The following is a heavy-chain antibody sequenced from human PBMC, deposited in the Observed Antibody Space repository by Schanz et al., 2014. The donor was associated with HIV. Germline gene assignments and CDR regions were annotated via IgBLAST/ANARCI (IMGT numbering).Heavy chain of an antibody. D-gene: IGHD6-19*01. CDR3: AKRGVAAEFDY. V-gene: IGHV3-30*18. CDR1: GFTFRRHG. Sequence: QVQLVESGGGVVQPGRSLRVSCAASGFTFRRHGMHWVRQAPGKGLEWVALISFDGATTSYVDSVKGRFTISRDNVKNTLSLQMSSLRIEDTAVYLCAKRGVAAEFDYWGQGTLVTVSS. CDR2: ISFDGATT. J-gene: IGHJ4*02.